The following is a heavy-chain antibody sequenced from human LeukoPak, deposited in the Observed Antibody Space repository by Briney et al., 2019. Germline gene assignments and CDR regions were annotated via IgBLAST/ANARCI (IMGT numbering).Heavy chain of an antibody. CDR3: ARRKSYSSSWVVDY. V-gene: IGHV4-34*01. CDR1: GGSFSGYY. Sequence: SETLSLTCAVYGGSFSGYYWSWIRQPPGKGLEWIGEINHSGSTNYNPSLKSRVTISVDTSKNQFSLKLSSVTAADTAVYYCARRKSYSSSWVVDYWGQGTLVTVSS. D-gene: IGHD6-13*01. J-gene: IGHJ4*02. CDR2: INHSGST.